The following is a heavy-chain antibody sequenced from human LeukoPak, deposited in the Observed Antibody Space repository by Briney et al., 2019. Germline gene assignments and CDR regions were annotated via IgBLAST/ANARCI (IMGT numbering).Heavy chain of an antibody. CDR3: ARLDPTADDDY. CDR2: ILYSGTT. J-gene: IGHJ4*02. D-gene: IGHD2-2*01. Sequence: SETLSLTCTVPGGSISGSHYSWGWIRQPPGKGLEWIANILYSGTTYYNPSLKSRVTISVDTSNNQFSLKLSSVTAADTAVYYCARLDPTADDDYWGQGTLVTVSS. V-gene: IGHV4-39*01. CDR1: GGSISGSHYS.